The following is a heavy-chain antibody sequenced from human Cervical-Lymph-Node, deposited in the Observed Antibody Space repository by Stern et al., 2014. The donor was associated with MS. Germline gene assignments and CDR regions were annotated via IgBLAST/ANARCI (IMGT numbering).Heavy chain of an antibody. J-gene: IGHJ4*02. CDR1: GSTFTNYA. Sequence: VQLVESGAEVKKPGSSVKVSCKASGSTFTNYALRWVRQAPGQGLEWMVTIIPILSRTHYAQKFQDRVTITADISTSTAYMELISLKSDDTAVYYCARDGVYWGQGTLVTVSS. V-gene: IGHV1-69*09. CDR2: IIPILSRT. CDR3: ARDGVY.